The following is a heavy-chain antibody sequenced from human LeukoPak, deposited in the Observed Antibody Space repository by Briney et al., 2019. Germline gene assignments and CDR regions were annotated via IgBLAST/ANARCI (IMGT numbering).Heavy chain of an antibody. CDR2: INSDGSST. J-gene: IGHJ6*03. V-gene: IGHV3-74*01. CDR1: GFTFSSYW. D-gene: IGHD4-17*01. CDR3: ARNYGDPYYYYYYGTS. Sequence: SGGSLRLSCAASGFTFSSYWMHWVRQAPGKGLVWVSRINSDGSSTSYADSVKGRFTISRDNAKNSLYLQMNSLRAEDTAVYYCARNYGDPYYYYYYGTSGAKGPRSPSP.